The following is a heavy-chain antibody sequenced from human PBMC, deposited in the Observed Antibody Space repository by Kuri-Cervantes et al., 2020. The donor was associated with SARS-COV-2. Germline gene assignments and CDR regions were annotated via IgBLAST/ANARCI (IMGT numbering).Heavy chain of an antibody. V-gene: IGHV1-18*01. J-gene: IGHJ4*02. CDR1: GYTFTSYG. CDR3: ATARIVVFAVVSNEFDN. CDR2: ISAYNGNT. D-gene: IGHD3-3*01. Sequence: ASVKVSCKASGYTFTSYGISWVRQAPGQGLEWMGWISAYNGNTNYAQKLQGRVTMTTDTSTSTAYMELRSLRSDDTAVYYCATARIVVFAVVSNEFDNWGPGTLVTVSS.